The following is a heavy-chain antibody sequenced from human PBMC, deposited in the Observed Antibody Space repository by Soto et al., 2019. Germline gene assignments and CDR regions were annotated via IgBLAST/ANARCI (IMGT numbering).Heavy chain of an antibody. V-gene: IGHV3-21*01. CDR1: GFTFSSHS. Sequence: EVQLVEAGGGLVKPGGSLRLSCAASGFTFSSHSMNWVRQAPGKGLGWVASIISSSTYIYYADSMEGRFTISRDNAKNSLYLKMNSRSAEDTAVYYCASHPRDSSGYWYYFDYWGQGTLVTVSS. J-gene: IGHJ4*02. D-gene: IGHD3-22*01. CDR3: ASHPRDSSGYWYYFDY. CDR2: IISSSTYI.